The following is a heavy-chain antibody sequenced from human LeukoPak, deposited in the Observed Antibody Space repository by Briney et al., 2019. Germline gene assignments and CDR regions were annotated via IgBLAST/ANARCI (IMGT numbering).Heavy chain of an antibody. Sequence: GESLKISCKGSGYGFTTYWIGWVRQMPGKGLEWMGIIYPGDSDTRYSPSFQGQVTISADKSISTAYLQWSSLKASDTAMYYCARHVMYDSSGLGHHHLDVWGKGTTVTVSS. J-gene: IGHJ6*04. V-gene: IGHV5-51*01. CDR2: IYPGDSDT. D-gene: IGHD3-22*01. CDR3: ARHVMYDSSGLGHHHLDV. CDR1: GYGFTTYW.